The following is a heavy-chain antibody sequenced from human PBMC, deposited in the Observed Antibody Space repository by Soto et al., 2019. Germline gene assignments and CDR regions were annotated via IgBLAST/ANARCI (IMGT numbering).Heavy chain of an antibody. CDR3: ARVLYDFWSGYYALDY. J-gene: IGHJ4*02. Sequence: PGGSLRLSCAASGFTVSSNYMSWVRQAPGKGLEWVSVIYSGGSTYYADSVKGRFTISRDNSKNTLYLQMNSLRAEDTAVYYCARVLYDFWSGYYALDYWGQGTLVTVSS. CDR2: IYSGGST. V-gene: IGHV3-53*01. D-gene: IGHD3-3*01. CDR1: GFTVSSNY.